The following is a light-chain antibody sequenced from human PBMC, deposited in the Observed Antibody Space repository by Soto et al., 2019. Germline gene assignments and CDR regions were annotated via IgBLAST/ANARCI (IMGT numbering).Light chain of an antibody. CDR3: QQYGSSPIT. CDR2: DAS. Sequence: EIVLTQSPATLSLSPGERSTLSCRASQSVSSDLAWYQQKPGLAPRLLIYDASSRATGIPDRFSGSGSGTDFTLTISRLEPEDFAVYYCQQYGSSPITFGQGTRLEIK. CDR1: QSVSSD. V-gene: IGKV3D-20*01. J-gene: IGKJ5*01.